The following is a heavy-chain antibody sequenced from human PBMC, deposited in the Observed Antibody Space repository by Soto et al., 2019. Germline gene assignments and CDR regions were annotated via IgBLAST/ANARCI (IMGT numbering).Heavy chain of an antibody. V-gene: IGHV2-5*02. J-gene: IGHJ4*02. D-gene: IGHD4-17*01. CDR2: IYWDDDN. CDR1: GLSLSTSGVC. CDR3: AHRLHEMSTVQAGGFDY. Sequence: QITLKESGPTLVKPTPTLTLTCTFSGLSLSTSGVCVGWIRQPPGQALEWLALIYWDDDNRNSHTLKSRLTITKDTSKNQVVLTMPNMDPVDTATYYCAHRLHEMSTVQAGGFDYWGQGSLVTVSS.